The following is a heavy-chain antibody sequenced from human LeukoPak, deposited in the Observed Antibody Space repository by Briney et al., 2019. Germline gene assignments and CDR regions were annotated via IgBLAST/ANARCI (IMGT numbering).Heavy chain of an antibody. CDR3: VKGSGTNDYGMDA. D-gene: IGHD3-10*01. V-gene: IGHV3-30*18. J-gene: IGHJ6*02. Sequence: GGSLRLSCAASGFTFNTCGMHWVRHAPGKGLEWVAVILYDGSRQYYTGSVKGRFTLSRDNSQNTLFLQMSSLRAEDTAVYYCVKGSGTNDYGMDAWGQGTTVTVPS. CDR1: GFTFNTCG. CDR2: ILYDGSRQ.